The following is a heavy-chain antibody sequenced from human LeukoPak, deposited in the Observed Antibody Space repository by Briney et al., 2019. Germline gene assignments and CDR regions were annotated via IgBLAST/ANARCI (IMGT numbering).Heavy chain of an antibody. V-gene: IGHV3-23*01. D-gene: IGHD3-16*02. CDR2: VNGDGVNT. CDR1: GFTFSNFA. J-gene: IGHJ6*02. Sequence: PGGSLRLSCAASGFTFSNFAIHWVRQAPGKGLEWVSIVNGDGVNTYYADSVKGRFTISRDNSKNTLYLQMNSLRAEDTAIYYCAKSHNRDDYVWGSYRYTGYYYYGMDVWGQGTTVTVSS. CDR3: AKSHNRDDYVWGSYRYTGYYYYGMDV.